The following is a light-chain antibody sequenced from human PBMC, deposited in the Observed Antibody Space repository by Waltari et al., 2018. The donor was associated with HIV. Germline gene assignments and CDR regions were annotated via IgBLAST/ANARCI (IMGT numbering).Light chain of an antibody. J-gene: IGKJ4*02. CDR1: QGVNTY. CDR3: QQLNSYPLT. V-gene: IGKV1-9*01. CDR2: SAS. Sequence: DIHLTQSPSFLSASVGDTVTITCRASQGVNTYLAWYQQRPGEVPKLLIYSASTLQTGVPSRFSGSGSGTEFSLTISGLQPEDLATYYCQQLNSYPLTFGGGTTLEIK.